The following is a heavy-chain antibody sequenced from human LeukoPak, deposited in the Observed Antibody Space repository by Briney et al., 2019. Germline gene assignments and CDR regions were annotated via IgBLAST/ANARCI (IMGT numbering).Heavy chain of an antibody. D-gene: IGHD2/OR15-2a*01. CDR1: GFTFSGSA. J-gene: IGHJ4*02. Sequence: GGSLRLSCAASGFTFSGSAMHWVRQASGKGLEWVGRIRSKANSYATAYAASVKGRFTISRDDSKNTAYLQVNSLKTEDTAVYYCTLLRGSGFDFLSDYWGQGTLVTVSS. CDR3: TLLRGSGFDFLSDY. CDR2: IRSKANSYAT. V-gene: IGHV3-73*01.